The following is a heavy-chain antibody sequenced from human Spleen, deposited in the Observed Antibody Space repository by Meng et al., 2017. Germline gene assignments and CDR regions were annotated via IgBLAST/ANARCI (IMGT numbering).Heavy chain of an antibody. V-gene: IGHV1-46*01. CDR2: INPSGGST. D-gene: IGHD4-17*01. Sequence: ASVKVSCKASGYTFTSYYMNWVRQAPGQGLEWMGIINPSGGSTSYEQKFQGRVTMTTDVSASTVYMGLSSLRSEDTAVYYCARDQVLTTVTTPLPKNFDYWGQGTLVTVSS. J-gene: IGHJ4*02. CDR3: ARDQVLTTVTTPLPKNFDY. CDR1: GYTFTSYY.